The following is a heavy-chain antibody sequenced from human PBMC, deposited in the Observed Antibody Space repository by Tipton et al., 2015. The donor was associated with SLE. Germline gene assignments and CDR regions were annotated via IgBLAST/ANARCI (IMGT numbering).Heavy chain of an antibody. CDR2: ISTYNGNT. D-gene: IGHD3-22*01. CDR3: ARGGDYYDSSGYYLDY. CDR1: GYTFTTYG. J-gene: IGHJ4*02. V-gene: IGHV1-18*01. Sequence: QSGAEVKKPGASVKVSCKASGYTFTTYGISWARQAPGQGLEWMGWISTYNGNTNYAQKPQGRVTMTTDTSPRTAYMELRSLRSDDTAVYYCARGGDYYDSSGYYLDYWGQGTQVTVSS.